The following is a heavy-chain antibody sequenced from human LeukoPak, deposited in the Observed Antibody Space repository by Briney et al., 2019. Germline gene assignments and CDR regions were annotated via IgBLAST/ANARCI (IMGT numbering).Heavy chain of an antibody. Sequence: SETLSLTCTVSGGSISSYYWSWIRQPPGKGLERIGYIYYSGSTNYNPSLKSRVTISVDTSKNQFSLKLSSVTAADTAVYYCARRGAYYYDIFDYWGQGTLVTVSS. CDR3: ARRGAYYYDIFDY. V-gene: IGHV4-59*01. CDR1: GGSISSYY. CDR2: IYYSGST. J-gene: IGHJ4*02. D-gene: IGHD3-22*01.